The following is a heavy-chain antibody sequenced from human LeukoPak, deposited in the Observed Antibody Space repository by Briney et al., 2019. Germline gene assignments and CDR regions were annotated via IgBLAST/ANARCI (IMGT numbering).Heavy chain of an antibody. CDR3: ARDSTYYYDSSDPNADDAFDI. V-gene: IGHV4-61*08. CDR1: GGSISSGGYY. J-gene: IGHJ3*02. CDR2: IYYSGST. D-gene: IGHD3-22*01. Sequence: PSQTLSLTCTVSGGSISSGGYYWSWIRQHPGKGLEWIGYIYYSGSTNYNPSLKSRVTISVDTSKNQFSLKLSSVTAADTAVYYCARDSTYYYDSSDPNADDAFDIWGQGTMVTVSS.